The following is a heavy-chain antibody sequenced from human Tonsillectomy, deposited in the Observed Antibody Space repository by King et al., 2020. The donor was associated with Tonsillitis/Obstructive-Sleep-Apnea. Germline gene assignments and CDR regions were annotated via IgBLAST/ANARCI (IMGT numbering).Heavy chain of an antibody. Sequence: VQLVESGAEVKKPGESLRISCKGSGYSFTNYWISWVRQMPGKGLEWMGRIDPSDSYTNYSPSFQGHVTISADKSISTAYLQWSSLKASDTAMYYCATWLSPAIPYYYYYGMDVWGQGTTVTVSS. V-gene: IGHV5-10-1*03. D-gene: IGHD2-2*02. J-gene: IGHJ6*02. CDR3: ATWLSPAIPYYYYYGMDV. CDR1: GYSFTNYW. CDR2: IDPSDSYT.